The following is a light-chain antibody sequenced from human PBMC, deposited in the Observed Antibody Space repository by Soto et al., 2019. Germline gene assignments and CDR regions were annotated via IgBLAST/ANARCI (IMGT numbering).Light chain of an antibody. Sequence: EIVMRQSPATRSVSPAERFTLSCMASQSVSSNLAWYQQRPGQAPRLLIYGASTRATGIPARFSGSGSGTEFTLTISSLQSEDFAVYYCQQYNNWPPITFGQGTRLEIK. J-gene: IGKJ5*01. V-gene: IGKV3-15*01. CDR2: GAS. CDR3: QQYNNWPPIT. CDR1: QSVSSN.